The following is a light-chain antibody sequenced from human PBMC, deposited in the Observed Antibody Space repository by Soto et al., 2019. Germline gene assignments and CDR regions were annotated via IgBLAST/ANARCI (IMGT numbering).Light chain of an antibody. CDR2: RNN. CDR1: SSNIGSNF. J-gene: IGLJ2*01. CDR3: AAWDDSLGGVV. Sequence: QSVLTQPPSASGTPGQRVTISCSGSSSNIGSNFIYWYQQLPGTAPKLLIYRNNERPSGVPDRFSGSQSGTSASLAISGLQSEDEADYHCAAWDDSLGGVVFGGGTKPTVL. V-gene: IGLV1-47*01.